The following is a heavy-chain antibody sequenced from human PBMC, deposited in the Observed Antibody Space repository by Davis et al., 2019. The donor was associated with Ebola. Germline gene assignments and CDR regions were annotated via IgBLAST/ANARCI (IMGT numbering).Heavy chain of an antibody. Sequence: GESLKISCAASGFTFSSYSMNWVRQAPGKGLEWVSSISSSSNYIYYADSVKGRFTISRDNAKNSLYLQMNSLRAEDTAVYYCAREPEGGSQGYWGQGTLVTVSS. CDR1: GFTFSSYS. CDR2: ISSSSNYI. V-gene: IGHV3-21*01. J-gene: IGHJ4*02. CDR3: AREPEGGSQGY. D-gene: IGHD3-16*01.